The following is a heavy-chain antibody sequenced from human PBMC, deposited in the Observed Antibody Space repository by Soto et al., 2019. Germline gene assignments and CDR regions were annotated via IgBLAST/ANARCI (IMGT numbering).Heavy chain of an antibody. J-gene: IGHJ4*02. D-gene: IGHD3-22*01. Sequence: VQLVESGGGLVQPGGSLRLSCVASGFTFSSYWMHWVRQAPGKGLVWVSRSNSYGSSTSYADSVKGRFTISRDNAKDTLYLQMNSLRAEDTAVYYCARGSGYYDTSGYYDYWGQGTLVTVSS. V-gene: IGHV3-74*01. CDR1: GFTFSSYW. CDR3: ARGSGYYDTSGYYDY. CDR2: SNSYGSST.